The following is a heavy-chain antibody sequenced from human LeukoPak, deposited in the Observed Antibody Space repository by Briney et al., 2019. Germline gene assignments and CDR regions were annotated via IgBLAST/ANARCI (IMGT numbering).Heavy chain of an antibody. CDR3: AREVLAKNYGMDV. CDR1: GYTFTGYY. J-gene: IGHJ6*02. Sequence: GGSVKVSCKASGYTFTGYYMHWVRPAPGQGLEWMGWINPNSGGTDYAQQFRGRVTMTRDTSISTAYMELSRLRSDDTAVYYCAREVLAKNYGMDVWGQGATLADSS. D-gene: IGHD2-8*02. CDR2: INPNSGGT. V-gene: IGHV1-2*02.